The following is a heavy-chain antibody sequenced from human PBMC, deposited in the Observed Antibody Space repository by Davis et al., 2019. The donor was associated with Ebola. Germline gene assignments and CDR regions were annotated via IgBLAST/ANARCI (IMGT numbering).Heavy chain of an antibody. CDR1: GGSFSGYY. CDR3: ARGRRGDYGSYYYYGMDV. J-gene: IGHJ6*02. V-gene: IGHV4-34*01. Sequence: SETLSLTCAVYGGSFSGYYWSWTRQPPGKGLEWIGEINHSGSTNYNPSLKSRVTISVDTSKNQFSLKLSSVTAADTAVYYCARGRRGDYGSYYYYGMDVWGQGTTVTVSS. D-gene: IGHD4-17*01. CDR2: INHSGST.